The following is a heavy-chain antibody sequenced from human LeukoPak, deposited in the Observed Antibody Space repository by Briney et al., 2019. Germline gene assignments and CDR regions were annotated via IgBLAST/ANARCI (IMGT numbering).Heavy chain of an antibody. CDR1: GGTFSSYA. CDR3: ARALYSSWYPDDYYYMDV. Sequence: GASVKVSCKASGGTFSSYAISWVRQAPGQGLEWMGGIIPIFGTANYAQKFQGRVTITADKSTSTAYMELSSLRSEDTAVYYCARALYSSWYPDDYYYMDVWGKGTTVTVSS. V-gene: IGHV1-69*06. D-gene: IGHD6-13*01. CDR2: IIPIFGTA. J-gene: IGHJ6*03.